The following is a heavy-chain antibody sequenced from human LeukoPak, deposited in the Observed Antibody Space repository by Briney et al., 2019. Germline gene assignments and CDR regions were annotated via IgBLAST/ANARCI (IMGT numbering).Heavy chain of an antibody. V-gene: IGHV3-23*01. CDR2: IGSSGGRT. J-gene: IGHJ4*02. CDR1: GFTFSSYA. Sequence: GGSLRLSCAASGFTFSSYAMSWVRQAPGKGLEWVSTIGSSGGRTYYADSVKGRFTISRDNSKNTLCLQMNSPRAEDTAIYYCAKNYNDSPNQRNSLFDSWGQGALVTVSS. D-gene: IGHD1-14*01. CDR3: AKNYNDSPNQRNSLFDS.